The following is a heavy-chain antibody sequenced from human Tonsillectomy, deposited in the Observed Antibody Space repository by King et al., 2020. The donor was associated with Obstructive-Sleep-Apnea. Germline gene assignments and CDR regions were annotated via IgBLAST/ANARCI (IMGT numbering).Heavy chain of an antibody. CDR3: AGLSSTWDNFDC. Sequence: QLQESGSGLVKASQTLSLTCAVSGGSLSSGGYSWSWIRQPRGKGLEWIGYIYHSGSTYYNPSLKSRVTISVDRSKNQFSLKLSSVTAADTAVYYCAGLSSTWDNFDCWGQGTLVTVSS. D-gene: IGHD6-13*01. V-gene: IGHV4-30-2*01. J-gene: IGHJ4*02. CDR1: GGSLSSGGYS. CDR2: IYHSGST.